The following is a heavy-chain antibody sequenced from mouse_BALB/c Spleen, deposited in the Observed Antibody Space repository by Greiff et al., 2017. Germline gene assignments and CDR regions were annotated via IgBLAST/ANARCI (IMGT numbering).Heavy chain of an antibody. CDR1: GYTFSSYW. J-gene: IGHJ1*01. V-gene: IGHV1-9*01. CDR3: ARPYYYGSSSYWYFDV. CDR2: ILPGSGST. D-gene: IGHD1-1*01. Sequence: QLQQSGAELMKPGASVKISCKATGYTFSSYWIEWVKQRPGHGLEWIGEILPGSGSTNYNEKFKGKATFTADTSSNTAYMQLSSLTSEDSAVYYCARPYYYGSSSYWYFDVWGAGTTVTVSS.